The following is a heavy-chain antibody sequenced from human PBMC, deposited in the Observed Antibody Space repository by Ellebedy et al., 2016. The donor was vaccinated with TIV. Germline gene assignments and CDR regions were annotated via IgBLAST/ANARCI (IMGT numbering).Heavy chain of an antibody. CDR3: ARGGVQVWLRPFDY. Sequence: AASVKVSCKVSGGTFTNYAISWVRQAPGQGLEWMGVINPSGGYTTYTQNFQGRVTMTRDTSTSTVYMDLSSLRSDDTAVYYCARGGVQVWLRPFDYWGQGTLVTVSS. J-gene: IGHJ4*02. CDR2: INPSGGYT. D-gene: IGHD5-18*01. CDR1: GGTFTNYA. V-gene: IGHV1-46*01.